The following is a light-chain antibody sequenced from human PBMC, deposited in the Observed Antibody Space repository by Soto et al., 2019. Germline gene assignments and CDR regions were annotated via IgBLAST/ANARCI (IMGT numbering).Light chain of an antibody. CDR1: SSDVGGYNY. Sequence: QSALTQPASVSGSPGQSITISCTGTSSDVGGYNYVSWYQQHPGKAPKLMMYEVSNRPSGASNRFSGSTSGNTASLTISRLRADDEADYCCSSYITTSTLGVFGGGTMVTV. CDR2: EVS. V-gene: IGLV2-14*01. J-gene: IGLJ2*01. CDR3: SSYITTSTLGV.